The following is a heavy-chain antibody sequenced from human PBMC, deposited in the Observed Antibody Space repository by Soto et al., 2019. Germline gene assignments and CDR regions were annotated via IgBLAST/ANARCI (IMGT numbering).Heavy chain of an antibody. Sequence: GGSLRLSCAASGFTFSSYWMSWVRQAPGKGLEWVANIKQDGSEKYYVDSVKGRFTISRDNVKNSLYLQMNSLRAEDTAVYYCARDSWGQQYYYYDGMDVWGQGTTVTVSS. CDR1: GFTFSSYW. CDR3: ARDSWGQQYYYYDGMDV. V-gene: IGHV3-7*05. D-gene: IGHD7-27*01. CDR2: IKQDGSEK. J-gene: IGHJ6*02.